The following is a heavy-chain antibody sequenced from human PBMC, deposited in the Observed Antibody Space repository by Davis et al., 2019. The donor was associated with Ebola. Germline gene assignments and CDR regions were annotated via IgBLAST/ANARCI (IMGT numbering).Heavy chain of an antibody. CDR3: ARAGPYSSGWYVWFDP. J-gene: IGHJ5*02. CDR2: ISSSSSYI. D-gene: IGHD6-19*01. V-gene: IGHV3-21*01. CDR1: GFTFSSYS. Sequence: GESLKISCAASGFTFSSYSMNWVRQAPGKGLEWVSSISSSSSYIYYADSVKGRFTISRDNAKNSLYLQVNSLRAEDTAVYYCARAGPYSSGWYVWFDPWGQGTLVTVSS.